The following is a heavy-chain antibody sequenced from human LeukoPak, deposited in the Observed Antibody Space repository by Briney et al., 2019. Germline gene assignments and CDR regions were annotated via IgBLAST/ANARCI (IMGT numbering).Heavy chain of an antibody. CDR2: ISDNEGRA. J-gene: IGHJ5*02. Sequence: PGGSLRLSCAASGFNFNYYAMSWVRQAPGKGLEWVSGISDNEGRAYYTDSVKGRFTISRDRTKNTVYLQMHNLRADDTAVYFCARHDSFIPSWGQGTLVTVSS. D-gene: IGHD5-18*01. CDR3: ARHDSFIPS. V-gene: IGHV3-23*01. CDR1: GFNFNYYA.